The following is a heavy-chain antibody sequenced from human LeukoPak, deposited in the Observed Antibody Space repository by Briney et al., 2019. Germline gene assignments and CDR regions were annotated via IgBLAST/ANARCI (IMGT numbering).Heavy chain of an antibody. CDR3: ARGSYGDYVSPFDY. J-gene: IGHJ4*02. Sequence: SETLSLTCTVSGDSISSSSYYWGWIRQPPGKGLEWIGSIYYSGSIYYNPSLKSRVTISVDTSKNQFSLKLSSVTAADTAVYYCARGSYGDYVSPFDYWGQGTLVTVSS. CDR2: IYYSGSI. V-gene: IGHV4-39*07. D-gene: IGHD4-17*01. CDR1: GDSISSSSYY.